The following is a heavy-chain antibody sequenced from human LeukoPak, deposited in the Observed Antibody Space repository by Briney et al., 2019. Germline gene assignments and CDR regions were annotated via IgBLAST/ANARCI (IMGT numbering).Heavy chain of an antibody. V-gene: IGHV4-31*03. CDR2: IYYSGST. CDR1: GGSISSGGYY. J-gene: IGHJ6*01. CDR3: ARDWAVVAATQVAYYGMDV. Sequence: SETLSLTCTASGGSISSGGYYWSWIRQHPGKGLEWIGYIYYSGSTYYNPSLKSRVTISVDTSKNQFSLKLSSVTAADTAVYYCARDWAVVAATQVAYYGMDVWGQGTTVTVSS. D-gene: IGHD2-15*01.